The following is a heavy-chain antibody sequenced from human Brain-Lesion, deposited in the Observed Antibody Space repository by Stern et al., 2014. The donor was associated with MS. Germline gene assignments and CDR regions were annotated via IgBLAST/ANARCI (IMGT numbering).Heavy chain of an antibody. CDR1: GGSISSGGYY. CDR3: ARGRVVPGFQYYATDV. CDR2: IFNSGST. Sequence: QVQLQESGPGLVKPSQTLSLSCTVSGGSISSGGYYWSWIRQPAGKGLEWIGRIFNSGSTGYNPPLKSRVTISIDTSKNQFSLRLNSMTAADTAVYYCARGRVVPGFQYYATDVWGQGTTVIVSS. D-gene: IGHD2-2*01. V-gene: IGHV4-61*02. J-gene: IGHJ6*02.